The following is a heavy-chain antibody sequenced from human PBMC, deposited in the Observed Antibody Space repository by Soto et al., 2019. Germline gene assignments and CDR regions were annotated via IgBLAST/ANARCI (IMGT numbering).Heavy chain of an antibody. J-gene: IGHJ4*02. V-gene: IGHV4-39*07. Sequence: SETLSLTCTVSGGSISSSSYYWGWIRQPPGKGLEWIGSIYHTGSTYYNPSLKSRVTISVDTSKNQFSLKLSSVTAADTAVYYCARTPLLWGQGTLVTVSS. CDR2: IYHTGST. D-gene: IGHD1-26*01. CDR1: GGSISSSSYY. CDR3: ARTPLL.